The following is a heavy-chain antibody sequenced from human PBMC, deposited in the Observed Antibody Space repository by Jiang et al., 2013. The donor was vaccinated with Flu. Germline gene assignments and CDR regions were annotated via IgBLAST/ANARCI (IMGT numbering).Heavy chain of an antibody. CDR2: VHYSGRT. J-gene: IGHJ4*02. CDR1: GDSTHYLL. D-gene: IGHD3/OR15-3a*01. V-gene: IGHV4-59*01. CDR3: ARYFCPGDTRYNFDY. Sequence: PSETLSLTCTISGDSTHYLLLELDPAAPGKGLEWIGYVHYSGRTDCNPSLKSRVTISADTSKNQFSLKLTSVTAADTAMYYCARYFCPGDTRYNFDYWGQGTLVTVSS.